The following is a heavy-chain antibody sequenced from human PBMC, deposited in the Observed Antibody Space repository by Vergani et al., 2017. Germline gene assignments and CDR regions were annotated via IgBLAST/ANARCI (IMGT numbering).Heavy chain of an antibody. Sequence: EVRLVESGGDLVQPGGSLRLSCAASGFTFSSYSMNWVRQAPGKGLEWVSSISSSSSYIYYADSVKGRFTISRDNAKNSLYLQMNSLRAEDTAVYYCARAFYDFGPGEALDYWGQGTLVTVSS. D-gene: IGHD3-3*01. V-gene: IGHV3-21*01. CDR2: ISSSSSYI. CDR1: GFTFSSYS. CDR3: ARAFYDFGPGEALDY. J-gene: IGHJ4*02.